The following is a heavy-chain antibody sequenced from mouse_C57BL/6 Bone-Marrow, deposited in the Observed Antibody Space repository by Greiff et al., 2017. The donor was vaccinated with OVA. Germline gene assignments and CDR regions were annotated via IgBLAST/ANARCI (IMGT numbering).Heavy chain of an antibody. D-gene: IGHD1-1*01. CDR1: GYTFTSYW. CDR3: AILYYGSSYPFWYFDV. V-gene: IGHV1-74*01. J-gene: IGHJ1*03. CDR2: IHPSDSDT. Sequence: QVQLQQPGAELVKPGASVKVSCKASGYTFTSYWMHWVKQRPGQGLEWIGRIHPSDSDTNYNQKFKGKATLTVDKSSSTAYMQLSSLTSEDSAVYYCAILYYGSSYPFWYFDVWGTGTTVTVSS.